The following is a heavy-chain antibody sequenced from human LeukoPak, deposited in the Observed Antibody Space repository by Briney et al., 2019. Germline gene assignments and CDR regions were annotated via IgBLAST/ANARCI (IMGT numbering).Heavy chain of an antibody. D-gene: IGHD2-2*01. Sequence: GASVKVSCKASGGTFSSYAISWVRQAPGQGLEWMGWISAYNGNTNYAQKLQGRVTMTTDTSTSTAYMELRSLRSDDTAVYYCAREWRYCSSTSCIDYWGQGTLVTVSS. J-gene: IGHJ4*02. CDR2: ISAYNGNT. CDR3: AREWRYCSSTSCIDY. V-gene: IGHV1-18*01. CDR1: GGTFSSYA.